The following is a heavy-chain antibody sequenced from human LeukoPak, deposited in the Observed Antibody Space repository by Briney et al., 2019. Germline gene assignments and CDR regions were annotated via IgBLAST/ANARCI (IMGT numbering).Heavy chain of an antibody. Sequence: PSQTLSLTCTVSGGSISSGSYYWSWIRQPAGKGLEWIGRIYTSGSTNYNPSLKSRVTISVDTSKNQLSLKLSSVTAADTAVYYCARNAETDFWSGYYTFDYWGQGTLVTVSS. J-gene: IGHJ4*02. V-gene: IGHV4-61*02. CDR3: ARNAETDFWSGYYTFDY. CDR2: IYTSGST. CDR1: GGSISSGSYY. D-gene: IGHD3-3*01.